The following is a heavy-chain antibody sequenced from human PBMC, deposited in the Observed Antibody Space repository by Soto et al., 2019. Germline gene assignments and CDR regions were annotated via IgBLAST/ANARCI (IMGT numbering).Heavy chain of an antibody. J-gene: IGHJ5*02. CDR3: ARCPIDHNWFDP. CDR1: GIDITTYY. CDR2: IYDTGST. V-gene: IGHV4-59*01. D-gene: IGHD3-9*01. Sequence: SETLSLPCTVSGIDITTYYCSWLLQSPGKGLEWIGHIYDTGSTTYNPSLKSRVTISVDTSNKQFSLRLTSVTAADTAVYYCARCPIDHNWFDPWGQGTLVTVSS.